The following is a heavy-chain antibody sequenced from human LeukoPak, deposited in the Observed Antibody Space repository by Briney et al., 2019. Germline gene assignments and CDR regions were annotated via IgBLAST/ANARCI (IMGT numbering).Heavy chain of an antibody. CDR2: ISYDGSNK. J-gene: IGHJ5*02. D-gene: IGHD6-13*01. V-gene: IGHV3-30-3*01. CDR1: GLTFSSYA. Sequence: GGSLRLSCAASGLTFSSYAMHWVRQAPGKGLEWVAVISYDGSNKYYADSVKGRFTISRDDAKNSLYLQMNSLRAEDTAVYYCARIPYSGTWYWFDPWGQGTLVTVFS. CDR3: ARIPYSGTWYWFDP.